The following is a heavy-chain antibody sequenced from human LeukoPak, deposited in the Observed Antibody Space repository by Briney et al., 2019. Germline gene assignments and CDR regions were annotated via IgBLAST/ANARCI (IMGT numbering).Heavy chain of an antibody. CDR1: GYTFTGYY. CDR3: ARYNSGWFNAFDI. D-gene: IGHD6-19*01. Sequence: GASVKVSCKASGYTFTGYYMHWVRQAPGQGLEWMGWINPNSGGTNYAQKFQGRVTMTRDTSISTAYMELSRLRSDDTAVYYCARYNSGWFNAFDIWGQGTMVTVSS. J-gene: IGHJ3*02. V-gene: IGHV1-2*02. CDR2: INPNSGGT.